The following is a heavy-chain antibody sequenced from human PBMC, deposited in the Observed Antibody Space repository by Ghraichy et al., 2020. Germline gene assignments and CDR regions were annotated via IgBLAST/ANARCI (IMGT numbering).Heavy chain of an antibody. D-gene: IGHD4-17*01. V-gene: IGHV3-33*01. CDR1: GFTFSSYG. CDR2: IWYDGSNK. J-gene: IGHJ5*02. Sequence: LLLTCAASGFTFSSYGMHWVRQAPGKGLEWVAVIWYDGSNKYYADSVKGRFTISRDNSKNTLYLQMNSLRAEDTAVYYCARGGYGDYVSWFDPWGQGTLVTVSS. CDR3: ARGGYGDYVSWFDP.